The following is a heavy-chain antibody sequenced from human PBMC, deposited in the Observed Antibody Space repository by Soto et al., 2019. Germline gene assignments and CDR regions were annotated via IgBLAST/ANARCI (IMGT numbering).Heavy chain of an antibody. Sequence: QVQLVESGGGVVQPGRSLRLSCAASGFTFSSYGMHWVRQAPGKGLEWVAVIWYDGSNKYYADSVKGRFTICRDNSKNTPYLQMNSLRAEDMAGYYCATDSPWWTWNAFDIWGQGTMVTASS. D-gene: IGHD2-8*02. CDR2: IWYDGSNK. V-gene: IGHV3-33*01. CDR3: ATDSPWWTWNAFDI. J-gene: IGHJ3*02. CDR1: GFTFSSYG.